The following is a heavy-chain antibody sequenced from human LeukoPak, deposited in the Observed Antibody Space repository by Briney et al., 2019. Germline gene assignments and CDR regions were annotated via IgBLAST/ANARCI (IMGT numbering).Heavy chain of an antibody. D-gene: IGHD3-22*01. Sequence: SETLSLTCTVSGGSISSSSYYWGWIRQPPGKGLELIGSIYYSGSTYYNPSLKSRVTISVDTSKNQFSLKLSSVTAADTAVYYCARHRVYYDSSGYNRRDWFDPWGQGTLVTVSS. CDR2: IYYSGST. V-gene: IGHV4-39*01. CDR3: ARHRVYYDSSGYNRRDWFDP. J-gene: IGHJ5*02. CDR1: GGSISSSSYY.